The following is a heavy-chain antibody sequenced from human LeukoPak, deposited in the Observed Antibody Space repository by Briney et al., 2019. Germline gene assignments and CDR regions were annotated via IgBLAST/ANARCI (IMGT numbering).Heavy chain of an antibody. D-gene: IGHD1-1*01. V-gene: IGHV4-38-2*02. CDR1: GNSISRGYY. CDR3: ANRVLRSGTGAFDI. J-gene: IGHJ3*02. Sequence: SETLSLTCSVSGNSISRGYYCGWIRQPPGKGLEWIGSVSHGGAAHDSMATFYNPSLKRRVTMSVDTSKNQFSLRLTSVTAADTALYFCANRVLRSGTGAFDIWGLGTVVVVSS. CDR2: VSHGGAAHDSMAT.